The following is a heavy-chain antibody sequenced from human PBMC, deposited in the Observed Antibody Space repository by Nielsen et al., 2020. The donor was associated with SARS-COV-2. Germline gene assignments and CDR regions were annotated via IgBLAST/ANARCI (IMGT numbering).Heavy chain of an antibody. Sequence: RQAPGKGLEWIGSIYYSGSTYYNPSLESRVTMSVDTSKNQFSLKLSSVTAADTTVYFCARHSPYSSGWLGAFDIWGQGTRVTVSS. J-gene: IGHJ3*02. V-gene: IGHV4-39*01. CDR3: ARHSPYSSGWLGAFDI. D-gene: IGHD6-19*01. CDR2: IYYSGST.